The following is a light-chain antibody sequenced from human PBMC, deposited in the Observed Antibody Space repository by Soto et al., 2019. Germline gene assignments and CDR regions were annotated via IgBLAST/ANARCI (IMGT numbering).Light chain of an antibody. V-gene: IGKV3-15*01. J-gene: IGKJ5*01. CDR2: DAS. CDR3: QQYIRRPLS. CDR1: QDVTNS. Sequence: EVVMTQSPATRSLSAWGGVTFSCRAAQDVTNSVAWYQQKSGQAPRLLIYDASARASGAPARFSGSGSGTDFTLTISGLQAEDFAVYFCQQYIRRPLSFGQGTRLEIK.